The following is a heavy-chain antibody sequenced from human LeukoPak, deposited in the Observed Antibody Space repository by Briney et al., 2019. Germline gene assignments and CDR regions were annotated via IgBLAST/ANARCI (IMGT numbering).Heavy chain of an antibody. J-gene: IGHJ4*02. CDR2: INWNGGST. V-gene: IGHV3-20*04. CDR1: GFTFDDYG. Sequence: GGSLRLSCAASGFTFDDYGMSWVRQAPGKGLEWVSGINWNGGSTGYADSVKGRFTISRDNAKNSLYLQMNSLRAEDTAVYFCARVGYDSSGRFDYWGQGTLVTVSS. D-gene: IGHD3-22*01. CDR3: ARVGYDSSGRFDY.